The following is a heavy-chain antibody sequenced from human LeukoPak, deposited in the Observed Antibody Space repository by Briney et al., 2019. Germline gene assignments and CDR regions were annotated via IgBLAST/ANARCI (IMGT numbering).Heavy chain of an antibody. CDR2: MNPNGGNT. J-gene: IGHJ3*02. CDR3: AGFMRGSDAFDI. V-gene: IGHV1-8*03. Sequence: GASVKVSCKASGYTFTSYDINWVRQAPGQGLEWMGWMNPNGGNTDYAQKFQGRVTITRNNSISTAYMQLSSLRAEDTAVYYCAGFMRGSDAFDIWGKGTMVTVSS. D-gene: IGHD1-26*01. CDR1: GYTFTSYD.